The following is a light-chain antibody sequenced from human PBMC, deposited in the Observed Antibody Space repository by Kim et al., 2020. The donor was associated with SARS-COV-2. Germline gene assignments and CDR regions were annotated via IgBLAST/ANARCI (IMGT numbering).Light chain of an antibody. V-gene: IGLV1-47*01. J-gene: IGLJ3*02. CDR1: SSNIGSNY. CDR2: RNN. Sequence: GQRVTISGSGSSSNIGSNYVYWYQQLPGTAPKLLIYRNNQRPSAVPDRFSGSKSGTSASLAISGLRSEDEADYYCAAWDDSLSGWVFGGGTQLTVL. CDR3: AAWDDSLSGWV.